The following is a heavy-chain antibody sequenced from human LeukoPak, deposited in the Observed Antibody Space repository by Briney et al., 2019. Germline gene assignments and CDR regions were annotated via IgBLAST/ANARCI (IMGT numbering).Heavy chain of an antibody. D-gene: IGHD6-25*01. J-gene: IGHJ4*02. CDR3: ARCRVSGDSSSRYAY. Sequence: RAGGSLRLSCAASGFTFSSYWMHWVRQAPGKGLVWVSRIGPDGSGAAYADSVKGRFTISRDNAKNTLFLQMDSLRAEDTAVYYCARCRVSGDSSSRYAYWGQGALVTVSS. V-gene: IGHV3-74*01. CDR2: IGPDGSGA. CDR1: GFTFSSYW.